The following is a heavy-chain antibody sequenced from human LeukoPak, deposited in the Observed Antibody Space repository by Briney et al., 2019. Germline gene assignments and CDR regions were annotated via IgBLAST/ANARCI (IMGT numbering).Heavy chain of an antibody. V-gene: IGHV3-53*01. CDR2: IYSGGST. CDR3: AKSGRGVLSWFDP. Sequence: GGSLRLSCAASGFTVSSNYMSWVRQAPGKGLEWVSVIYSGGSTYYADSVKGRFTISRDNSKNTLYLQMNSLRAEDTAVYYCAKSGRGVLSWFDPWGQGTLVTVSS. D-gene: IGHD3-10*01. J-gene: IGHJ5*02. CDR1: GFTVSSNY.